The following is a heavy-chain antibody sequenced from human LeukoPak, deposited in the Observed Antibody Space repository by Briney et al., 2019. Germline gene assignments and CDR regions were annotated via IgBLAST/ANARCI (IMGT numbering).Heavy chain of an antibody. CDR3: ATSRYDILTGYSYYFEY. D-gene: IGHD3-9*01. J-gene: IGHJ4*02. Sequence: PGGSLRLSCVASGFTFSKYSMNWVRQAPGKGLEWVSYISSSSSTIYHADSVKGRFTISRDNAKNSLYLQINSLRVEDTAVYYCATSRYDILTGYSYYFEYWGQGTLVTVSS. V-gene: IGHV3-48*04. CDR2: ISSSSSTI. CDR1: GFTFSKYS.